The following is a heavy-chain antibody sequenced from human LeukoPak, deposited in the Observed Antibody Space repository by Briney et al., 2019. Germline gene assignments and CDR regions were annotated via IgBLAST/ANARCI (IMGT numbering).Heavy chain of an antibody. J-gene: IGHJ5*02. V-gene: IGHV1-2*06. CDR3: AREFDEGMVRGFDH. CDR1: GYTFTGYY. CDR2: INPNSGGT. D-gene: IGHD3-10*01. Sequence: GASVKVSCKASGYTFTGYYMHWVRQAPGQGLEWMGRINPNSGGTNYAQKFQGRVTMTRDTSISTAYMELSRLRSDDTAVYYCAREFDEGMVRGFDHWGQGTLVTVSS.